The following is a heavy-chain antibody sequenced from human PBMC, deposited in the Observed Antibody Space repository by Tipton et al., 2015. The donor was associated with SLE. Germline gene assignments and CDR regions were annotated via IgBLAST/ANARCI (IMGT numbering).Heavy chain of an antibody. Sequence: SLRLSCAASGFTFSSYGMHWVRQAPGKGLEWVSSISSSSSYIYYADSVKGRFTISRDNAKNSLYLQMNSLRAEDTAVYYCAVRGSWYYFDYWGQGTLVTVSS. CDR1: GFTFSSYG. D-gene: IGHD6-13*01. CDR2: ISSSSSYI. V-gene: IGHV3-21*01. J-gene: IGHJ4*02. CDR3: AVRGSWYYFDY.